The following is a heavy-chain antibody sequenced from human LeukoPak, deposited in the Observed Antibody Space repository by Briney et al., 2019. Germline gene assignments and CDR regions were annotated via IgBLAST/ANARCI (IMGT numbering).Heavy chain of an antibody. D-gene: IGHD3-22*01. CDR2: INWNGGST. J-gene: IGHJ4*02. CDR1: GFTFDDYG. Sequence: PGGSLRLSCAASGFTFDDYGMSWVRQAPGKGLEWVSGINWNGGSTGYADSVKGRFTISRDNAKNTLYLQMNSLRAEDTAVYYCARAGWGTYYYDSSGYTNWGQGTLVTVSS. V-gene: IGHV3-20*04. CDR3: ARAGWGTYYYDSSGYTN.